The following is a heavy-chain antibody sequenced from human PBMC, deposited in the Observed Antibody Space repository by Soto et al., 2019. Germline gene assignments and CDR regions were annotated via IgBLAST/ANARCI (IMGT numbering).Heavy chain of an antibody. CDR2: ISYDGSNK. J-gene: IGHJ5*01. Sequence: QVQLVESGGGVVQPGKSLRLSCAASGFTFSTYGMHWVRQAPGKGLEWVAVISYDGSNKYYADSVKGRFTISRDNYKNTMYLQMHSLRTEETAMYYCAKDRLGSGWSFEYGDWFDSWGQGTLVTVSS. V-gene: IGHV3-30*18. D-gene: IGHD6-13*01. CDR1: GFTFSTYG. CDR3: AKDRLGSGWSFEYGDWFDS.